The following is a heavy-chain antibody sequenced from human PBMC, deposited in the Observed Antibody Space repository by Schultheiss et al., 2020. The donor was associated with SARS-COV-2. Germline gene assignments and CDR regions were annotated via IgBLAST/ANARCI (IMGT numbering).Heavy chain of an antibody. V-gene: IGHV4-39*01. D-gene: IGHD6-19*01. CDR2: IYDSGYT. J-gene: IGHJ5*02. CDR1: GGGISSYY. CDR3: ARHQYSSGWYTVTWFGP. Sequence: SETLSLTCTVSGGGISSYYWGWIRQPPGGGLEWIGSIYDSGYTYYNPSLKSRVSISVDTSKNQFSLKLSSVTAADTAVFYCARHQYSSGWYTVTWFGPWGQGTLVTVSS.